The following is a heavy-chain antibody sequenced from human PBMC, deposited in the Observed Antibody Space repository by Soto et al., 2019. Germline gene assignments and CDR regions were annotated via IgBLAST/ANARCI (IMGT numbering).Heavy chain of an antibody. V-gene: IGHV4-39*01. CDR1: GGSISSSSYY. CDR3: VRHLYAEGDFWSGYYYRYYYYGMDV. J-gene: IGHJ6*02. Sequence: SETLSLTCTVSGGSISSSSYYWGWIRQPPGKGLEWIGSIYYSGSTYYNPSLKSRVTISVDTSKNQFSLKLSSVTAADTAVYYCVRHLYAEGDFWSGYYYRYYYYGMDVWGQGTTVTVSS. D-gene: IGHD3-3*01. CDR2: IYYSGST.